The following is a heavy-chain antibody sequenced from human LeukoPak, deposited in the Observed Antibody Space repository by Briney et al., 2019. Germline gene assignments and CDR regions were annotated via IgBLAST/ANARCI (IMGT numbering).Heavy chain of an antibody. CDR1: GGSISSYY. Sequence: SETLSLTCTVSGGSISSYYWSWIRQPAGKGLEWIGRIYTSGSTNYNPSLKSRVTMSVDTSKNQFSLKLSSVTAADTAVYYCAREGPYDSSGYLGYGMDVWGEGTKVTVSS. J-gene: IGHJ6*04. D-gene: IGHD3-22*01. V-gene: IGHV4-4*07. CDR3: AREGPYDSSGYLGYGMDV. CDR2: IYTSGST.